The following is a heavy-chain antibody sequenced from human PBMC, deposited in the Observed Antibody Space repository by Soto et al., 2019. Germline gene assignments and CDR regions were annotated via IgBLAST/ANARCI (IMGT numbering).Heavy chain of an antibody. V-gene: IGHV3-33*01. CDR3: ARDGDGATTFYGYFDY. CDR1: GFKFNGYG. D-gene: IGHD1-26*01. Sequence: QVQLVESGGGVVQPGTSLRLSCAASGFKFNGYGMHWVRQAPGKGLEWVAVIWFDGSTKYYADSVKGRFTISRDNSRNTLDLQMNSLRAEDTAVYYCARDGDGATTFYGYFDYWGKGALVSVSS. CDR2: IWFDGSTK. J-gene: IGHJ4*02.